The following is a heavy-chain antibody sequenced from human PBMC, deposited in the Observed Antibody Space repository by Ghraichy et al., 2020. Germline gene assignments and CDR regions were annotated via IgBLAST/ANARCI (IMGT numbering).Heavy chain of an antibody. CDR2: IWYDGSNK. Sequence: GGSLRLSCAASGFTFSIYGMHWVRQAPGKGLEWVAVIWYDGSNKYYADSVKGRFTISRDNSKNTLYLQMNSLRAEDTAVYYCARKGSSGWTNKIDYWGQGTLVTVSS. CDR1: GFTFSIYG. D-gene: IGHD6-19*01. CDR3: ARKGSSGWTNKIDY. V-gene: IGHV3-33*01. J-gene: IGHJ4*02.